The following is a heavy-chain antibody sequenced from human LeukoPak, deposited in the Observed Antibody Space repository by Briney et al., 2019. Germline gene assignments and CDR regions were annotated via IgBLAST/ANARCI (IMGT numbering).Heavy chain of an antibody. CDR1: GYSISSGYY. D-gene: IGHD4-11*01. Sequence: PSETLSLTCAVSGYSISSGYYWGWIRQPPGKGLEWIGSIYHSGSTYNNPSLKSRVTISVDTSKNQFSLKLSSVTAADTAVYYCARLEMTTESNWFDPWGQGTLVTVSS. J-gene: IGHJ5*02. CDR2: IYHSGST. V-gene: IGHV4-38-2*01. CDR3: ARLEMTTESNWFDP.